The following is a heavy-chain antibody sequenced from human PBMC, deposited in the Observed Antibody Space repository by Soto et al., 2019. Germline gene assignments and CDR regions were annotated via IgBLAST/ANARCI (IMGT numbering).Heavy chain of an antibody. J-gene: IGHJ6*02. CDR3: AVLGDPSYYYYGMDV. V-gene: IGHV1-18*04. Sequence: ASVKVSCKASGYTFTSYGISWVRQAPGQGREWMGWISPYSGNTNYAQKLQGRVTITTDTSMSTAYMELSSLRSEDTAVYYCAVLGDPSYYYYGMDVWGQGTTVNVSS. D-gene: IGHD3-16*01. CDR2: ISPYSGNT. CDR1: GYTFTSYG.